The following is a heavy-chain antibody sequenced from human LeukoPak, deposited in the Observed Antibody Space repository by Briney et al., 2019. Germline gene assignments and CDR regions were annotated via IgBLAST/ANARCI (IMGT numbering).Heavy chain of an antibody. CDR2: ISGSGGST. D-gene: IGHD6-19*01. CDR3: ASNTVAGKRSEYFQH. V-gene: IGHV3-23*01. Sequence: GGSLRLSCAASGFTFSSYAMSWVRQAPGKGLEWVSAISGSGGSTYYVDSVKGWFTISRDNSKNTLYLQMNSLRAEDTAVYYCASNTVAGKRSEYFQHWGHGTLVTVSS. J-gene: IGHJ1*01. CDR1: GFTFSSYA.